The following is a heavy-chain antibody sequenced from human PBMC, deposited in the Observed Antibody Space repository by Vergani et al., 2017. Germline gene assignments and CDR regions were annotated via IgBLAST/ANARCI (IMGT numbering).Heavy chain of an antibody. CDR3: ARREVLAAAGRGWGGYYFDY. J-gene: IGHJ4*02. V-gene: IGHV5-51*01. CDR2: IYPGDSDT. CDR1: RYSFTSYW. D-gene: IGHD6-13*01. Sequence: EVQLVQSGAEVKKPGESLKISCKGSRYSFTSYWIGWVRQMPGKGLEWMGIIYPGDSDTRYSPSFQGQVTISADKSISTAYLQWSSLKASDTAMYYCARREVLAAAGRGWGGYYFDYWGQGTLVTVSS.